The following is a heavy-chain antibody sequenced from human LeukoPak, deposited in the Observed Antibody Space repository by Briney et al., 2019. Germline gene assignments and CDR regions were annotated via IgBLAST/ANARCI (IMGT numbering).Heavy chain of an antibody. Sequence: SETLSLTCTVSGGSISRSSYYWGWIRRPPGNGLEWIASMYYSGSTYYNPSLKSRVTISVDTSKNQFSLKLSSVTAADTAVYYCARYDNRFSPNLGPLWGQGTLVTVSS. J-gene: IGHJ4*02. CDR3: ARYDNRFSPNLGPL. D-gene: IGHD3-22*01. V-gene: IGHV4-39*07. CDR2: MYYSGST. CDR1: GGSISRSSYY.